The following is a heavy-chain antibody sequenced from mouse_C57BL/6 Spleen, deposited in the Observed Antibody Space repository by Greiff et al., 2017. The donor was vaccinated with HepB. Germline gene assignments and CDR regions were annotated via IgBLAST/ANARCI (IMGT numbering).Heavy chain of an antibody. D-gene: IGHD2-3*01. CDR2: VYPGSGSI. J-gene: IGHJ3*01. CDR3: ARQEDEIYDGYYAWFAY. CDR1: GYTFTEYT. V-gene: IGHV1-62-2*01. Sequence: VQLQQSGAELVKPGASVKLSCKASGYTFTEYTIHWVKQRPGQGLEWIGWVYPGSGSIKYNEKFKDKATLTADKSSSTVYMELSRLTSEDSAVYFCARQEDEIYDGYYAWFAYWGQGTLVTVSA.